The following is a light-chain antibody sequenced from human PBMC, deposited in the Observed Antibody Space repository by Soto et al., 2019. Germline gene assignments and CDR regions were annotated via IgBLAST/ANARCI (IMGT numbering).Light chain of an antibody. Sequence: IQLTQSPSSLSASVGDRVSITCRASQDIKTYLAWYQQKQGKAPKLLISGTFTLQSGVPSRFNGSGSGTDFTLAISRLQPEDVATYYCQHLNNYPPFTFGPGTKVDLE. CDR3: QHLNNYPPFT. J-gene: IGKJ3*01. V-gene: IGKV1-9*01. CDR2: GTF. CDR1: QDIKTY.